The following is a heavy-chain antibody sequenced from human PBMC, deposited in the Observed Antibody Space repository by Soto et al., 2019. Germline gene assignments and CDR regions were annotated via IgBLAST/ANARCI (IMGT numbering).Heavy chain of an antibody. D-gene: IGHD1-1*01. CDR3: ASSKSTAGAFDF. CDR2: IANKADGGTS. J-gene: IGHJ5*01. CDR1: GFTVTHAY. V-gene: IGHV3-15*07. Sequence: EVQLVESGGDFVKPGGSLRLSCAASGFTVTHAYMMWVRHAPRKRLEWVGRIANKADGGTSQYAAPVKGRFTISGDDSENTLYLQMNSLKIEATAVYYCASSKSTAGAFDFWGRGTMVTVSS.